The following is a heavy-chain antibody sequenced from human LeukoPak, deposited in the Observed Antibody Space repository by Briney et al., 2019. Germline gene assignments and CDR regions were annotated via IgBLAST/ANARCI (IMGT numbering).Heavy chain of an antibody. CDR3: ARVKYSSSWYWFDP. V-gene: IGHV4-59*01. Sequence: SETLSLTCTVSGGSISSYYLSWIRQPPGKGLEWIGYIYYSGSTNYNPTLKSRVTISVDTSTNQHSLKLSSATAADTAVYYCARVKYSSSWYWFDPWGQGTLVTVSS. CDR2: IYYSGST. J-gene: IGHJ5*02. D-gene: IGHD6-13*01. CDR1: GGSISSYY.